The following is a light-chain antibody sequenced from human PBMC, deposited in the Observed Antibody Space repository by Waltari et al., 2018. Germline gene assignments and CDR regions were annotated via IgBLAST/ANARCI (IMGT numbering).Light chain of an antibody. J-gene: IGLJ2*01. CDR1: SSDVGGYNY. Sequence: SVSGSPGQSITISCTGTSSDVGGYNYVSWYQQHPGKAPKLMIYDVSKRPSGVSNRFSGSKSGNTASLTISGLQAEDEADYYCCSYAGSTTFLVFGGGTKLTVL. CDR2: DVS. V-gene: IGLV2-23*02. CDR3: CSYAGSTTFLV.